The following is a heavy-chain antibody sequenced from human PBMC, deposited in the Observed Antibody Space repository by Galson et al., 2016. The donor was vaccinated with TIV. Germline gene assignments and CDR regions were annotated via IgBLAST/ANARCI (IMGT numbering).Heavy chain of an antibody. CDR3: VRGRSGLDV. CDR1: GFTFSSYA. V-gene: IGHV3-23*01. CDR2: IGGTGLTT. Sequence: SLRLSCAASGFTFSSYAMSWVRQAPGKGLEWLSAIGGTGLTTQYSESVKGRFTISRDNSNNTLYPQMNSLRAEDTAVYYCVRGRSGLDVWGQGTTVTDSS. D-gene: IGHD3-10*01. J-gene: IGHJ6*02.